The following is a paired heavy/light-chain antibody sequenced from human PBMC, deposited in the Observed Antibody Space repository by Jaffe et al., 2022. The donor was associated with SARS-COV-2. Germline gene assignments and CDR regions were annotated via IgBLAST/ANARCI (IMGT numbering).Light chain of an antibody. V-gene: IGKV1-33*01. CDR1: QDISNY. Sequence: DIQMTQSPSSLSASVGDRVTITCQASQDISNYLNWYQQKPGKAPKLLIYDASNLETGVPSRFSGSGSGTDFTFTISSLQPEDIATYYCQQYDNLRTFGGGTKVEIK. J-gene: IGKJ4*01. CDR2: DAS. CDR3: QQYDNLRT.
Heavy chain of an antibody. CDR3: ARDPPPTYYYDSSGYGRVDSGMDV. J-gene: IGHJ6*02. V-gene: IGHV3-48*03. Sequence: EVQLVESGGGLVQPGGSLRLSCAASGFTFSSYEMNWVRQAPGKGLEWVSYISSSGSTIYYADSVKGRFTISRDNAKNSLYLQMNSLRAEDTAVYYCARDPPPTYYYDSSGYGRVDSGMDVWGQGTTVTVSS. D-gene: IGHD3-22*01. CDR1: GFTFSSYE. CDR2: ISSSGSTI.